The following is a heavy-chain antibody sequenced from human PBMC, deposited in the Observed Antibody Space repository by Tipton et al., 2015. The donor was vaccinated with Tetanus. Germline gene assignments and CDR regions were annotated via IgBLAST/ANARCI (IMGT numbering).Heavy chain of an antibody. J-gene: IGHJ6*02. CDR2: INPNSGGT. Sequence: QLVQSGAEVKKPGASVKVSCKASGYTFTGYYMHWVRQAPGQGLEWMGWINPNSGGTNYAQKFQGRVTMTRDTSISTAYMELSRLSSDDTAVYYCARIAVGMTVVVRGMAVWGQGTTLTVSS. CDR3: ARIAVGMTVVVRGMAV. D-gene: IGHD3-22*01. V-gene: IGHV1-2*02. CDR1: GYTFTGYY.